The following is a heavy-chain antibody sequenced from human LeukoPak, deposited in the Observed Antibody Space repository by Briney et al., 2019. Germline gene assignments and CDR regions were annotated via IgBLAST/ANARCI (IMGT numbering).Heavy chain of an antibody. CDR1: GFTFSDTW. J-gene: IGHJ4*02. CDR2: IRSDGSDT. CDR3: ARDWGQRGVGATLAN. V-gene: IGHV3-74*01. D-gene: IGHD1-26*01. Sequence: GGSLRLSCAASGFTFSDTWMHWVRQAPGEGLVWVSRIRSDGSDTRYAESVKGRFTISRDNFKNTVDLQVSGLKEEDTAVYYCARDWGQRGVGATLANWGQGTLVIVSS.